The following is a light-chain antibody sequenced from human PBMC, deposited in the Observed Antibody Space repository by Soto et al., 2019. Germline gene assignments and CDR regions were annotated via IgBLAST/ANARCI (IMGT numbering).Light chain of an antibody. Sequence: DIQTTQSPSTLSASLGYRATITCMASQSCRNSLAWYQQKAGKAPTLLIYDASTLQSGVPSRFSGSGSGTEFTLTISSLQPEDFATYYCLQHDSYPITFGQGTRLEIK. CDR2: DAS. CDR3: LQHDSYPIT. CDR1: QSCRNS. J-gene: IGKJ5*01. V-gene: IGKV1-5*01.